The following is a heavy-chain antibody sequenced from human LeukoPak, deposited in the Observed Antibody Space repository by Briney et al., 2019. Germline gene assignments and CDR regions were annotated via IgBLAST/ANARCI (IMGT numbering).Heavy chain of an antibody. J-gene: IGHJ3*02. CDR1: GGSISSSSYY. CDR2: IYYSGST. V-gene: IGHV4-39*01. CDR3: ATASPVVAAVNIHAFDI. Sequence: PSETLSLTCTVSGGSISSSSYYWGWIRQPPGKGLEWIGRIYYSGSTYYNPSLKSRVTISVDTSKNQFSLKLSSVTAADTAAYYCATASPVVAAVNIHAFDIWGQARMVTVSS. D-gene: IGHD2-15*01.